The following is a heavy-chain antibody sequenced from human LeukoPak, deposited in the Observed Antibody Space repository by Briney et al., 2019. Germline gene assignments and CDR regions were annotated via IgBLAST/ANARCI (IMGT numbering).Heavy chain of an antibody. CDR2: IYTSGST. D-gene: IGHD5-18*01. V-gene: IGHV4-4*07. CDR3: ARDLQLTHYYYYMDV. CDR1: GGSISSYY. Sequence: SETLSLTCTVSGGSISSYYWSWIRQPAGKGLEWIGRIYTSGSTNYNPSLKSRVTMSVDTSKNQFSLKLSSVTAADTAVYYCARDLQLTHYYYYMDVRGKGTTVTVSS. J-gene: IGHJ6*03.